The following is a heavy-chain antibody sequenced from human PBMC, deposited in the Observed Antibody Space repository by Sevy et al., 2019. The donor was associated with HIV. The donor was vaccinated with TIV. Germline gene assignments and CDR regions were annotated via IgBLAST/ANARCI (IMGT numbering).Heavy chain of an antibody. D-gene: IGHD3-22*01. CDR1: GFTFSSFA. J-gene: IGHJ3*02. CDR3: AKGITMMLLVLEAIDI. V-gene: IGHV3-23*01. CDR2: ISGSGDNT. Sequence: GGSLRLSCAASGFTFSSFAMTWVRQAPGKGLEWVSGISGSGDNTYYADSVKGRFTISRDNSKNMLYLQMNGLRAEDTAVYYCAKGITMMLLVLEAIDIWGQGTMVTVSS.